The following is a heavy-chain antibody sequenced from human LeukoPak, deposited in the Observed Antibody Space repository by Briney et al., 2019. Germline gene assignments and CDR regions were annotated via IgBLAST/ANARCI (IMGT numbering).Heavy chain of an antibody. CDR1: GFIVSDHY. V-gene: IGHV3-66*02. D-gene: IGHD3-10*01. CDR2: MYSSGNI. CDR3: ARGIGEFINYYYGMDV. Sequence: GGSLRLSCAASGFIVSDHYMGWVRQAPGKGLDWVSVMYSSGNIHYADSVEGRFTISRDNSKNTLYLQMNSLRAEDTAVYYCARGIGEFINYYYGMDVWGQGTTVTVSS. J-gene: IGHJ6*02.